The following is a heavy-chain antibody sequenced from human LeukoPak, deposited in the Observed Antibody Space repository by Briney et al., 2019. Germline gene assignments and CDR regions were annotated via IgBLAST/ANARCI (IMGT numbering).Heavy chain of an antibody. CDR2: ISAYNGNT. J-gene: IGHJ4*02. D-gene: IGHD3-3*01. CDR3: ARGQGTYYDFWSGYYYMGYFDY. CDR1: GYTFTSYG. V-gene: IGHV1-18*01. Sequence: ASVKVSCKASGYTFTSYGISWVRQAPGQGLEWMGWISAYNGNTNYAQKLQGRVTMTTDTSTSTVYMELRSLRSDDTAVYYCARGQGTYYDFWSGYYYMGYFDYWGQGTLVTVSS.